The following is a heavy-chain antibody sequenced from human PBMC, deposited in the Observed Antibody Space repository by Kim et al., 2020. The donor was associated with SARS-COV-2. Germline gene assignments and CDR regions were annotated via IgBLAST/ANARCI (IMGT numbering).Heavy chain of an antibody. J-gene: IGHJ6*02. CDR3: AKRGYSYDSKSYYYAMDV. CDR1: GFTFSSYA. CDR2: ITSSGGNT. D-gene: IGHD5-18*01. V-gene: IGHV3-23*01. Sequence: GGSLRLSCAGSGFTFSSYAIIWVRQAPGKGLEWVSIITSSGGNTYYADSVKGRFTISRDNSKNTVSLQMNSLRAEDTAVYYCAKRGYSYDSKSYYYAMDVWGQGTTVSVSS.